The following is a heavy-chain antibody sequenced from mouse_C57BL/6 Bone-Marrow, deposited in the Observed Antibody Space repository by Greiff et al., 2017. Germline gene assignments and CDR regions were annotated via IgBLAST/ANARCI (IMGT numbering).Heavy chain of an antibody. J-gene: IGHJ2*01. CDR3: ARESSGPYYFDY. CDR1: GYTFTSYW. Sequence: VQLQQPGAELVKPGASVKLSCKASGYTFTSYWMQWVKQRPGQGLEWIGEIDPSDSYTNYNQKFKGKATLTVDTSSSTAYMQLSSLTSEDSAVYYCARESSGPYYFDYWGQGTTLTVSS. CDR2: IDPSDSYT. D-gene: IGHD3-2*02. V-gene: IGHV1-50*01.